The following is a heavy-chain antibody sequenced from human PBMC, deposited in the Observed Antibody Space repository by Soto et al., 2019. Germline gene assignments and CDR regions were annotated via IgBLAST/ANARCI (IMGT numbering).Heavy chain of an antibody. J-gene: IGHJ4*02. CDR2: ISAHNGNT. CDR3: ASGRDGDY. Sequence: QVHLVQSGAEVKKPGASVKVSCKGSGYAFTTYGITWVRQAPGQGHEWMGWISAHNGNTNYAQKLQGRVTLIRDTSTSTAYMELRSLRSDATAVYYCASGRDGDYWGQGAVVTVSS. D-gene: IGHD1-26*01. CDR1: GYAFTTYG. V-gene: IGHV1-18*01.